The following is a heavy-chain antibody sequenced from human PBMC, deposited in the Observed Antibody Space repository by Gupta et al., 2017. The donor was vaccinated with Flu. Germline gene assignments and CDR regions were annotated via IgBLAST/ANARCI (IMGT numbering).Heavy chain of an antibody. V-gene: IGHV1-2*06. CDR3: ASPLVTRDAFDI. J-gene: IGHJ3*02. CDR1: GYTFTGAF. D-gene: IGHD3-16*02. CDR2: INPNTGDT. Sequence: QVQVVQSGAEVRKPGASVKVSCKTSGYTFTGAFIHWVRQAPGQGLEWMGRINPNTGDTIYAQKFQGRVTLTRDTSITTAYMELRWLRSDDTAVYYCASPLVTRDAFDIWGQGSRVTVSS.